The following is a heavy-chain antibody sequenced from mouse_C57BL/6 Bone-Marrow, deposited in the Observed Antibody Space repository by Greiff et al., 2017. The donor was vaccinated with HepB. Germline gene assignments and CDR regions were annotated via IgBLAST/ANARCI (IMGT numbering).Heavy chain of an antibody. V-gene: IGHV10-1*01. D-gene: IGHD1-1*01. Sequence: EVKVVESGGGLVQPKGSLKLSCAASGFSFNTYAMNWVRQAPGKGLEWVARIRSKSNNYATYYADSVKDRFTISRDDSESMLYLQMNNLKTEDTAMYYCVSFITTVVAPMDYWGQGTSVTVSS. CDR3: VSFITTVVAPMDY. CDR1: GFSFNTYA. J-gene: IGHJ4*01. CDR2: IRSKSNNYAT.